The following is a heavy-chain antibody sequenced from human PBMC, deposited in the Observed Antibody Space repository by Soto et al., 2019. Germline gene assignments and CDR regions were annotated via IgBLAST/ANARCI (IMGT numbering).Heavy chain of an antibody. CDR1: GFTFSSYD. V-gene: IGHV3-13*01. CDR2: IGTAGDT. J-gene: IGHJ4*02. D-gene: IGHD2-21*02. CDR3: AKGTRTYSGDCPFDY. Sequence: GGSLRLSCAASGFTFSSYDMHWVRQATGKGLEWVSAIGTAGDTYYPGSVKGRFTISRDNSKNTLYLQMNSLRAEDTAVYYCAKGTRTYSGDCPFDYWGQGTLVTVS.